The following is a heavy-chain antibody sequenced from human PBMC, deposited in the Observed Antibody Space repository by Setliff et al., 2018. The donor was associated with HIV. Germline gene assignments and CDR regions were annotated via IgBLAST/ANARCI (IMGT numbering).Heavy chain of an antibody. CDR3: ARDLDIVVVVAATEYGMDV. CDR2: INPNSGGT. CDR1: GYTFTGYY. V-gene: IGHV1-2*02. D-gene: IGHD2-15*01. Sequence: ASVKVSCKASGYTFTGYYMHWVRQAPGQGLEWMGWINPNSGGTNYAQKFQGRVTMTRDTSISTAYMELSRLRSDDTAVYYCARDLDIVVVVAATEYGMDVWGQGTTVTVLL. J-gene: IGHJ6*02.